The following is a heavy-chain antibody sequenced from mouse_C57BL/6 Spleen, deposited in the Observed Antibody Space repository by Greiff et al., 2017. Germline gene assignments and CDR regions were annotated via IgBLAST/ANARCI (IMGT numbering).Heavy chain of an antibody. J-gene: IGHJ3*01. Sequence: EVQLVESGGGLVQPGGSMKLSCVASGFTFSNYWMNWVRQSPEKGLEWVAQIRLKSDNYATHYAESVKGRFTISRDDSKSSVYLQMNNLRAEDTGIYYCTGGLWWFAYWGQGTLVTVSA. D-gene: IGHD1-1*02. CDR1: GFTFSNYW. V-gene: IGHV6-3*01. CDR2: IRLKSDNYAT. CDR3: TGGLWWFAY.